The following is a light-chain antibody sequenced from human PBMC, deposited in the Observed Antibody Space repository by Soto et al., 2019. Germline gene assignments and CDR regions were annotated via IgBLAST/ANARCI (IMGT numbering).Light chain of an antibody. CDR2: DAS. V-gene: IGKV3-11*01. CDR1: QSISTY. Sequence: EIVLTQSPATLSLSPGESATLSCRASQSISTYLAWYQQKPGQAPSLLISDASKRATGVPARFSGSGSGTDFTLTISSLEPEDFAVYYCQQRSNWPITFGQGTRLEIK. J-gene: IGKJ5*01. CDR3: QQRSNWPIT.